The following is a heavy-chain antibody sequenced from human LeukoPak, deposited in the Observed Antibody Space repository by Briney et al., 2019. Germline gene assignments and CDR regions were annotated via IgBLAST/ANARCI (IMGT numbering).Heavy chain of an antibody. J-gene: IGHJ3*02. V-gene: IGHV4-59*11. D-gene: IGHD4-17*01. Sequence: SETLSLTCAVSGDSFSSHYWTWIRQSPGTGLEWIGYISHIGRTNYNPSLKSRVTISIDTSKNQFSLKLRSVTAADTGVYYCARDLVTVTKGFDMWGQGTMVSVSS. CDR2: ISHIGRT. CDR3: ARDLVTVTKGFDM. CDR1: GDSFSSHY.